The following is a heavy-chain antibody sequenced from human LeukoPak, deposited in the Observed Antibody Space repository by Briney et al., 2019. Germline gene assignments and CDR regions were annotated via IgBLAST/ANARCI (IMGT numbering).Heavy chain of an antibody. D-gene: IGHD2-2*01. CDR1: GSTFTNYD. J-gene: IGHJ6*03. CDR2: INPNSGGT. Sequence: ASVKVSCKASGSTFTNYDVNWVRQAPGQGLEWMGWINPNSGGTNYAQKFQGRVTMTRDTSISTAYMELSRLRSDDTAVYYCARAYCSSTSCYYYYYYMDVWGKGTTVTVSS. CDR3: ARAYCSSTSCYYYYYYMDV. V-gene: IGHV1-2*02.